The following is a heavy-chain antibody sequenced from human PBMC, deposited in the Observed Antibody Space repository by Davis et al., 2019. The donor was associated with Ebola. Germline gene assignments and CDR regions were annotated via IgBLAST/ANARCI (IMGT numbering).Heavy chain of an antibody. V-gene: IGHV4-31*03. J-gene: IGHJ4*02. CDR3: ARVRYCSGGSCYDFDY. CDR2: IYYSGST. Sequence: MPLETLSLTCTVSGGSISSGGYYWSWIRQHPGKGLEWIGYIYYSGSTYYNPSLKSRVTISVDTSKNQFSLKLSSVTAADTAVYYCARVRYCSGGSCYDFDYWGQGTLVTVSS. D-gene: IGHD2-15*01. CDR1: GGSISSGGYY.